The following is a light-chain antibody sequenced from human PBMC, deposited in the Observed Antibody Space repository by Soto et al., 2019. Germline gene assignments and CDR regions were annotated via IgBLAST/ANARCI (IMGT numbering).Light chain of an antibody. V-gene: IGKV1-39*01. CDR1: QSISTY. Sequence: EIQMTQSPSSLSASVGDRVTITCRASQSISTYLNWYQQKPGKAPNLLIFAASTLQSGVPSRFSGSGSGTDFTLTISSLQPEDFAVYYCHQYNNWPSWTFGQGTKVDI. J-gene: IGKJ1*01. CDR2: AAS. CDR3: HQYNNWPSWT.